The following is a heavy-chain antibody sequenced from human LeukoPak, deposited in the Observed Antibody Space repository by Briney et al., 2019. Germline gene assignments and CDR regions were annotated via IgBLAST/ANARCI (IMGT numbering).Heavy chain of an antibody. Sequence: ASVKVSCKASGYTFTSYGISWVRQAPGQGLEWMGWISAYNGNTNYAQKLQGRVTMTTDTSTSTAYMELRSLRSNDTAVYYCAQRDPGYSSGCSFDYWGQGTLVTVSS. CDR1: GYTFTSYG. D-gene: IGHD6-19*01. CDR2: ISAYNGNT. V-gene: IGHV1-18*01. CDR3: AQRDPGYSSGCSFDY. J-gene: IGHJ4*02.